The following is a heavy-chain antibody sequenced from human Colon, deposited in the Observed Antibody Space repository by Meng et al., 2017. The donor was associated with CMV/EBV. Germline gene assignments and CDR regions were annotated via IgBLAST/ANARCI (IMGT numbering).Heavy chain of an antibody. CDR2: ISWNSGSI. CDR3: AQGGVHYYDSSGYYYWFDS. CDR1: GFTFDDYA. Sequence: GGSLRLSCAASGFTFDDYAMHWVRQAPGKGLEWVSGISWNSGSIDYADSVKGRFTISRDNAKNSLYLRMNSLRAEDTALYYCAQGGVHYYDSSGYYYWFDSWGQGTLVTVSS. D-gene: IGHD3-22*01. J-gene: IGHJ5*01. V-gene: IGHV3-9*01.